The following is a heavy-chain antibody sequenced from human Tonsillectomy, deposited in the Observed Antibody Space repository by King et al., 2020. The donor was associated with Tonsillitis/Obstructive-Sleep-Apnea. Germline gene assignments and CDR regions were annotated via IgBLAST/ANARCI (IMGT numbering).Heavy chain of an antibody. J-gene: IGHJ4*02. CDR2: INSDGSKT. CDR3: ARDGFCSNGVCYGSDY. V-gene: IGHV3-74*01. CDR1: GFTFNMYW. D-gene: IGHD2-8*01. Sequence: VQLVESGGDLVQAGGSLRLSCAASGFTFNMYWMHWVRQVPGKGLVWVSRINSDGSKTSYADSVKGRFTISRDNAKNTWYLQMNSLRAEDTALYYCARDGFCSNGVCYGSDYWGQGTLVTVSS.